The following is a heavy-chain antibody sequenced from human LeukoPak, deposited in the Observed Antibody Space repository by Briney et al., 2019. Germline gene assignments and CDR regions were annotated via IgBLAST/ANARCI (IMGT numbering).Heavy chain of an antibody. CDR2: ISGSGGST. CDR1: GFTFSSYA. J-gene: IGHJ4*02. Sequence: GGSLRLSCGASGFTFSSYAMSWVRQAPGKGLEWVSAISGSGGSTYYADSVKGRFTISRDNSKNTLYLQMNSLRAEDTAVYYCAKLAPERSVRYFDWLYYFDYWGQGTLVTVSS. CDR3: AKLAPERSVRYFDWLYYFDY. V-gene: IGHV3-23*01. D-gene: IGHD3-9*01.